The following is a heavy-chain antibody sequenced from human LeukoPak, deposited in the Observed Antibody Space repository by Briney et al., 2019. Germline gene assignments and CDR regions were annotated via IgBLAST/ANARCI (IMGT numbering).Heavy chain of an antibody. D-gene: IGHD6-25*01. J-gene: IGHJ5*02. V-gene: IGHV1-8*01. Sequence: ASVKVSRKASGYTFTSYDINWVRQATGQGLEWMGWMNPNSGNTGYAQKFQGRVTMTRNTSISTAYMELSSLRSEDTAVYYCARARIAAARLDPWGQGTLVTVSS. CDR2: MNPNSGNT. CDR3: ARARIAAARLDP. CDR1: GYTFTSYD.